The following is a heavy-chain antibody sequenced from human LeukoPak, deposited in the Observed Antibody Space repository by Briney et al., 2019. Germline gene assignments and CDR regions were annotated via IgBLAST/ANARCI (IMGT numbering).Heavy chain of an antibody. Sequence: PGGSLRLSCAASGFTFSNYGMHWVRQAPGKGLEWVAVIWYDGSKKYYADSVKGRFTISRDNSKNTLYLQMDSLRAEDTAVYHCARYNTGSVDYWGQGTLVTVSS. D-gene: IGHD1-14*01. CDR3: ARYNTGSVDY. CDR1: GFTFSNYG. V-gene: IGHV3-33*01. J-gene: IGHJ4*02. CDR2: IWYDGSKK.